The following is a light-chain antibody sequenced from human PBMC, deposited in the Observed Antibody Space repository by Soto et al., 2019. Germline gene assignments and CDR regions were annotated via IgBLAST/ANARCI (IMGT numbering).Light chain of an antibody. V-gene: IGKV3-20*01. CDR2: GAS. CDR3: QHHSDSPMYT. J-gene: IGKJ2*01. CDR1: QSVSSSH. Sequence: EIVLTQSPGTLSLSPGERATLSCRASQSVSSSHLAWYQHKPGQAPRLLIYGASSRATGIPDRVSGSGSGTDFSFTVSRLEPEDFAVYYCQHHSDSPMYTFGQGTKLAIK.